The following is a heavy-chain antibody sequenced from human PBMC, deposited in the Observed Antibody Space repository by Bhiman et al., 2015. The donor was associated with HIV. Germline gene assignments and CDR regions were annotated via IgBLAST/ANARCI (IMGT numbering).Heavy chain of an antibody. CDR2: ISSSGYYI. D-gene: IGHD6-13*01. CDR1: GFTFSTFS. J-gene: IGHJ4*02. Sequence: EVQLVESGGGLVKPGGSLRLSCAASGFTFSTFSMNWVRQAPGKGLEWVSSISSSGYYIYYADSLKGRFTISRDNAKNSLYLQVNSLRAEDTAVYYCAREFTGYSSSNFDYWGQGTLVTVSS. V-gene: IGHV3-21*01. CDR3: AREFTGYSSSNFDY.